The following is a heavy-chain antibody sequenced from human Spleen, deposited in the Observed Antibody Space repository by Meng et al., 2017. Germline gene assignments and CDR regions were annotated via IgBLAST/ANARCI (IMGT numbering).Heavy chain of an antibody. CDR2: IKQDGSEK. J-gene: IGHJ4*02. CDR1: GFTFSSYW. V-gene: IGHV3-7*01. D-gene: IGHD6-13*01. CDR3: ARDRIPGIAAAGTAMD. Sequence: GESLKISCAASGFTFSSYWISWVRQAPGKGLEWVANIKQDGSEKYYVDSVKGRFTISRDNAKNSLYLQMNSLRAEDTAVYYCARDRIPGIAAAGTAMDWGQGTLVTVSS.